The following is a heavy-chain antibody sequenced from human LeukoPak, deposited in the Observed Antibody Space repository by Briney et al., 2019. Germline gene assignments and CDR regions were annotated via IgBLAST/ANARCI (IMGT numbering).Heavy chain of an antibody. CDR3: ARAGIAAAKFDP. Sequence: SETLSLTCTASGYSISSGYYWGWVRQPPGKGLEWIGSIYHSGSTYYNPSLKSRVTISVDTSKNQFSLKLNSVTAADTAVYYCARAGIAAAKFDPWGQGTLVTVSS. CDR2: IYHSGST. CDR1: GYSISSGYY. V-gene: IGHV4-38-2*02. J-gene: IGHJ5*02. D-gene: IGHD6-13*01.